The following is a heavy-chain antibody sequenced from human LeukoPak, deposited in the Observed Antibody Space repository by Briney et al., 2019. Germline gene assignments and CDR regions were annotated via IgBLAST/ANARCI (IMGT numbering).Heavy chain of an antibody. D-gene: IGHD3-10*01. V-gene: IGHV4-39*01. J-gene: IGHJ4*02. CDR3: ARLTMVQGVIITDYFDY. Sequence: SETLSLTCTVSGGSISSYYWSWIRQPPGKGLEWIGSIYYSGSTYYNPSLKSRVTISVDTSKNQFSLKLSSVTAADTAVYYCARLTMVQGVIITDYFDYWGQGTLVTVSS. CDR2: IYYSGST. CDR1: GGSISSYY.